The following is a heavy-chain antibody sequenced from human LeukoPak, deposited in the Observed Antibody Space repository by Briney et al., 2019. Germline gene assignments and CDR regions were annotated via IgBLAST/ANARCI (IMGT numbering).Heavy chain of an antibody. D-gene: IGHD3-22*01. CDR2: IHYSGSA. V-gene: IGHV4-34*01. J-gene: IGHJ4*02. CDR3: ASEETYYYDSSGYYYRGTFDY. CDR1: GGSFSGYY. Sequence: SETLSLTCAVYGGSFSGYYWTWIRQTPGKGLEWIGEIHYSGSATYNPSLKSRVTISVDTSKNQFSLKMNSVTAADTAVYYCASEETYYYDSSGYYYRGTFDYWGQGTLVTVSS.